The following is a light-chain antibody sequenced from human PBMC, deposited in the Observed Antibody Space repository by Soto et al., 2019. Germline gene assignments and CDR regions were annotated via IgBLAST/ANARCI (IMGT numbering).Light chain of an antibody. J-gene: IGLJ2*01. Sequence: QSALTQPRSVSGSPGQSVTISCTGTSSDVGGYNYVSWYQQYPGKAPKLMIYDVSGRPSGVPDRFSGSKYGNTASLTISGLQAEYEADYYCCSYAGIHVVFGGGTKLTVL. V-gene: IGLV2-11*01. CDR3: CSYAGIHVV. CDR2: DVS. CDR1: SSDVGGYNY.